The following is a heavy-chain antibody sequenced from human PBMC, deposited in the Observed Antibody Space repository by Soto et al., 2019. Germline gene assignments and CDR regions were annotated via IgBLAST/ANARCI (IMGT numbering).Heavy chain of an antibody. J-gene: IGHJ4*02. CDR2: INSDGSST. CDR3: ARPVDTAMDSYYFDY. Sequence: EVQLVESGGGLVQPGGSLRLSCAASGFTFSSYWMHWVRQAPGKGLVWVSRINSDGSSTSYADSVKGRFTISRDNAKNTLYLQMNSLRAEDTAVYYCARPVDTAMDSYYFDYWGQGTLVTVSS. CDR1: GFTFSSYW. V-gene: IGHV3-74*01. D-gene: IGHD5-18*01.